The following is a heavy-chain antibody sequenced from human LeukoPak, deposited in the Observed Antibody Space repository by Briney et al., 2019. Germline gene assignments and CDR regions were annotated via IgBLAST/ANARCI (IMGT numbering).Heavy chain of an antibody. CDR1: GFTFSNYV. Sequence: GRSLRLSCAASGFTFSNYVMHWVRQAPGKGLEWVAVIWYDGSNKYSGDSVKARFTISRDNSKNALYLQMNSLRADDTAIYYCARDSFGSFDNWGQGTLVTVSS. D-gene: IGHD1-26*01. CDR2: IWYDGSNK. V-gene: IGHV3-33*01. J-gene: IGHJ4*02. CDR3: ARDSFGSFDN.